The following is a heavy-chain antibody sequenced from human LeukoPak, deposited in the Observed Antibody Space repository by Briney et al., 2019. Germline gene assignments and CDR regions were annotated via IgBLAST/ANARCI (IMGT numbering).Heavy chain of an antibody. D-gene: IGHD6-6*01. Sequence: SETLSLTCTVSGGSISSSSYYWGWIRQPPGKGLEWIGSIYHSGSTYYNPSLKSRVTISVDTSKNQLSLKLSSVTAADTAVYYCARWGEYSSSSDTWFDPWGQGTLVTVSS. V-gene: IGHV4-39*01. CDR2: IYHSGST. CDR1: GGSISSSSYY. CDR3: ARWGEYSSSSDTWFDP. J-gene: IGHJ5*02.